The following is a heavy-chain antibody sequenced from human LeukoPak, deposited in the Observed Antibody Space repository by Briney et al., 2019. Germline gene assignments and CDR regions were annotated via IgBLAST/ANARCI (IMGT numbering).Heavy chain of an antibody. CDR3: ARPGGSWYGSYFDY. Sequence: PGGSLRLSCAASGFTFSSYSMNWVRQAPGKGLEWVSSISSSGSYIYYPDSVKGRFPISRDNAKNSLYLQMNSLRAEDTAVYYCARPGGSWYGSYFDYWGQGTLVTVSS. V-gene: IGHV3-21*01. CDR2: ISSSGSYI. CDR1: GFTFSSYS. D-gene: IGHD6-13*01. J-gene: IGHJ4*02.